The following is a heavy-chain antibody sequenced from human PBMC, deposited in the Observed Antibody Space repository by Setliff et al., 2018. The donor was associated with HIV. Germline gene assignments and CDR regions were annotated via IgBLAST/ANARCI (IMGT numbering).Heavy chain of an antibody. Sequence: PSETLSLTCAVFGTSFSGYYFSWIRQPPGKGLEWIGEVNYSGSTNYNPSLKSRVSISVDTSKTQFSLKLSSVTAADTAVYYCARGGPVVATIWDAFDLWGQGTMVTVSS. D-gene: IGHD5-12*01. CDR2: VNYSGST. CDR1: GTSFSGYY. V-gene: IGHV4-34*01. CDR3: ARGGPVVATIWDAFDL. J-gene: IGHJ3*01.